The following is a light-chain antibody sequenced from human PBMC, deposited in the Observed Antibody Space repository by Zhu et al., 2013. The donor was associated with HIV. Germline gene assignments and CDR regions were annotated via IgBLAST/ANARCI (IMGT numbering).Light chain of an antibody. CDR2: RAS. CDR3: QQYGSPQIT. V-gene: IGKV3-20*01. J-gene: IGKJ5*01. Sequence: EIVLTQSPGTLSLSPGERATLSCRASQSVSSSYLAWYQQKPGQAPRLLISRASSRATGISDRFSGRGSGTDFTLTISRLEPEDFAVYYCQQYGSPQITFGQGTRLDIK. CDR1: QSVSSSY.